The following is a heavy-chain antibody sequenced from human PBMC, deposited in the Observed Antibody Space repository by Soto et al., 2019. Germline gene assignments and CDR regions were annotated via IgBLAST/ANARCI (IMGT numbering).Heavy chain of an antibody. CDR1: GFTFSTYA. J-gene: IGHJ1*01. Sequence: EVQLLESGGGLVQPGGSLRLSCAASGFTFSTYAMNWVRQAPGKGLEWVSLIISSGGSTYYADSVKGRFTISRDNSNNTLYLQMTSLRADDTAVYYCAKAEGSSYGTEYSQHWGQGTLVTVSS. CDR3: AKAEGSSYGTEYSQH. CDR2: IISSGGST. D-gene: IGHD6-13*01. V-gene: IGHV3-23*01.